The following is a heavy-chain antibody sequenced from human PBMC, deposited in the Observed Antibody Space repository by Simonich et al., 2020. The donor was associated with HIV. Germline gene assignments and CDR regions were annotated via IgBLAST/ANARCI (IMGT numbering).Heavy chain of an antibody. D-gene: IGHD4-4*01. CDR2: FDPADGET. CDR3: ATVPYSNSFNWFDP. J-gene: IGHJ5*02. Sequence: QVQLVQSGAEVKKPGASVKVSCKVSGYTLTELSMHWVRQAPGKGLEWMGGFDPADGETINAQKFQGRVTMTEDTSTDTAYMELSSLRSEDTAVYYCATVPYSNSFNWFDPWGQGTLVTVSS. V-gene: IGHV1-24*01. CDR1: GYTLTELS.